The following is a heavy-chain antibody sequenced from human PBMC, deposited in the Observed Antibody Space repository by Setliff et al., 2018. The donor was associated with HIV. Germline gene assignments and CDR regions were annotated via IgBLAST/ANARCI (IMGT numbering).Heavy chain of an antibody. J-gene: IGHJ4*02. Sequence: PSETLSLTCAVYGGSLNDYSWNCIRQSPGKGLEWIGEVNLPKTLNYNPSLESRITISVDTSKKQFSLDLSSVTAADTAVYFCARAIVKTGYHTKSRVFDYWGQGTLVTVSS. CDR1: GGSLNDYS. CDR3: ARAIVKTGYHTKSRVFDY. D-gene: IGHD3-9*01. V-gene: IGHV4-34*01. CDR2: VNLPKTL.